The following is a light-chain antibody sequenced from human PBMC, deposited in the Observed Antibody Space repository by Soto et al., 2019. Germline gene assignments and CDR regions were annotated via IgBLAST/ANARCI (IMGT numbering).Light chain of an antibody. CDR3: QSYDTSLSASV. CDR1: RSNIGAGYA. CDR2: DNT. Sequence: QSVLTQPPSVSGAPGQRVTISCTGSRSNIGAGYAVHWYQQLPGTAPKLLIYDNTNRPSGVPDRFSASESGTSASLAITGVQSEDEADYYCQSYDTSLSASVFGGGTKVTVL. V-gene: IGLV1-40*01. J-gene: IGLJ2*01.